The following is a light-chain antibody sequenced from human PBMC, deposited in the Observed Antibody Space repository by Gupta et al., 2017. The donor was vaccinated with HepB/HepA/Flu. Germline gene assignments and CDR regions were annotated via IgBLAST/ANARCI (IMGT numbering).Light chain of an antibody. CDR3: ATGDDSLNGRV. Sequence: QSVLTQPPSASGTPGQWVTISCSGSSSNIGDNMVNWYQQLPGTAPKLLIYSNRQRPSGVPDRFSGSKSGTSASLAISGLQPEDEADYYCATGDDSLNGRVFGGGTKLTVL. CDR1: SSNIGDNM. J-gene: IGLJ2*01. CDR2: SNR. V-gene: IGLV1-44*01.